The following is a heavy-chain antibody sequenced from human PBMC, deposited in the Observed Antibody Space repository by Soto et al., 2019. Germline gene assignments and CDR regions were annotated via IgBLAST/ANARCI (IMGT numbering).Heavy chain of an antibody. CDR1: GGSISSYY. Sequence: QVQLQESGPGLVKPSETLSLTCTVSGGSISSYYWSWIRQPPGKGLEWIGYIYYSGSTNYNPSLTSRVTISVDTSKNQFSLKLSSVTAADTAVYYCARIVATIYYYFDYWGQGTLVTVSS. J-gene: IGHJ4*02. CDR3: ARIVATIYYYFDY. D-gene: IGHD5-12*01. V-gene: IGHV4-59*01. CDR2: IYYSGST.